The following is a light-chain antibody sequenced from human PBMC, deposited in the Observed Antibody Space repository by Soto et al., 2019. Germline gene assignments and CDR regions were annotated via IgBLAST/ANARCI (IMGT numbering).Light chain of an antibody. Sequence: DIQMTQSPSSLSASVGDRVTITCRASQSISSYLNWFQQKPGKAPNLLIYAASSLQSGVPSRFSGSGSGTEFTLTISSLQPEDSATYFCQQSYTTLLTFGGGTKVEIK. CDR2: AAS. V-gene: IGKV1-39*01. CDR3: QQSYTTLLT. J-gene: IGKJ4*01. CDR1: QSISSY.